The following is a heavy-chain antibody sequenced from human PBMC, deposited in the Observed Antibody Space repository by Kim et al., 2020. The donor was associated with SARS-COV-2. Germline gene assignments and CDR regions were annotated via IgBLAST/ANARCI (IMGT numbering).Heavy chain of an antibody. V-gene: IGHV2-5*02. CDR3: AHRHGSCSGGSCYGLGLFDY. CDR1: GFSLTTSGVG. J-gene: IGHJ4*02. D-gene: IGHD2-15*01. Sequence: SGPTLVHPTQTLTLTCTFSGFSLTTSGVGVGWIRQPPGKALEWLALIYWDDDRRYSPSLKSRLTITKDTSKNQVVLTVTNMDPVDTATYYCAHRHGSCSGGSCYGLGLFDYWGQGTLVTVSS. CDR2: IYWDDDR.